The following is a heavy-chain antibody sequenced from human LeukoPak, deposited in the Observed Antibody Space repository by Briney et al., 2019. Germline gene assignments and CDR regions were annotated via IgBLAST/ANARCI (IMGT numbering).Heavy chain of an antibody. V-gene: IGHV3-30*18. J-gene: IGHJ4*02. D-gene: IGHD2-15*01. CDR1: GFTFSSYG. Sequence: QSGGSLRLSCAASGFTFSSYGMHWVRQAPGKGLEWVAVISYDGSNKYYADSVKGRFTISRDNSKNTPYLQMNSLRAEDTAVYYCAKEYCSGGSCYEFDYWGQGTLVTVSS. CDR3: AKEYCSGGSCYEFDY. CDR2: ISYDGSNK.